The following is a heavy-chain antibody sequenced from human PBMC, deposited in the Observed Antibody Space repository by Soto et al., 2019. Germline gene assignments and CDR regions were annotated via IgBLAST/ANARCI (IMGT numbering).Heavy chain of an antibody. CDR2: ISKKADSYTP. CDR1: GFTLSDHY. Sequence: GGSLRLSCAVSGFTLSDHYMDWVRQAPGKGLEWVGRISKKADSYTPEYAASVKGRFTISRDESQNSLFLQMNSLKAEDTAVYYCTSRNFFRGLYYWGQGTLVTVSS. D-gene: IGHD5-12*01. V-gene: IGHV3-72*01. CDR3: TSRNFFRGLYY. J-gene: IGHJ4*02.